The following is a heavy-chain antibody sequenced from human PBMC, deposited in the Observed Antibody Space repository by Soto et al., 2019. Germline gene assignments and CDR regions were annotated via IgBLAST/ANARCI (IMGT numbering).Heavy chain of an antibody. D-gene: IGHD2-8*01. Sequence: SETLSLTCAVYGGSFSGYYWSWIRQPPGKGLEWIGEINHSGSTNYNPSLKSRVTISVDTSKNQFSLKLSSVTAADTAVYYCARGGCTNGVCYYYYYDYMDVWGKGTTVTVSS. CDR2: INHSGST. CDR3: ARGGCTNGVCYYYYYDYMDV. CDR1: GGSFSGYY. J-gene: IGHJ6*03. V-gene: IGHV4-34*01.